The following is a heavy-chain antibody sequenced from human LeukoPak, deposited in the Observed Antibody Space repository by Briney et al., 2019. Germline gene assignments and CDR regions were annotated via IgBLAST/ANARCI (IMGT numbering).Heavy chain of an antibody. CDR3: AKGFSRPTTVTPLDY. Sequence: PGGPLRLSCAASGFTFSSYGMHWVRQAPGKGLEWVAVISYDGSNKYYADSVKGRFTISRDNSKNTLYLQMNSLRAEDTAVYYCAKGFSRPTTVTPLDYWGQGTLVTVSS. V-gene: IGHV3-30*18. D-gene: IGHD4-17*01. J-gene: IGHJ4*02. CDR1: GFTFSSYG. CDR2: ISYDGSNK.